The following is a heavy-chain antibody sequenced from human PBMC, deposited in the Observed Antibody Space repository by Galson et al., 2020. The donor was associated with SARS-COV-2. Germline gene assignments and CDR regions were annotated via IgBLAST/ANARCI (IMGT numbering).Heavy chain of an antibody. Sequence: ASVKVSCKASGYTFTDYYIHWVRQAPAQGLEWMGWINPKSGGTNYAQKFEGRVTMTRDTSITTAYMELSRLRADDAAVYYCARLRYYDVLTGYTVDVWGQGTMVTVSS. V-gene: IGHV1-2*02. CDR2: INPKSGGT. CDR3: ARLRYYDVLTGYTVDV. D-gene: IGHD3-9*01. CDR1: GYTFTDYY. J-gene: IGHJ6*02.